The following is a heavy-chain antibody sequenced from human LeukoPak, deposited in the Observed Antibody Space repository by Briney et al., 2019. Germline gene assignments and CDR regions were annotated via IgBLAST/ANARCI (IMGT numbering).Heavy chain of an antibody. CDR2: IKQDGSEK. J-gene: IGHJ5*02. Sequence: PGGSLRLSCAASGFTFSSYWRSWVRQAPGKGLEWVANIKQDGSEKYYVYSVKGRFTISRDKAKNSLYLQMNSVRAEDTAVYYCARDPTHQLLQTWGQGTLVTVSS. V-gene: IGHV3-7*01. CDR3: ARDPTHQLLQT. CDR1: GFTFSSYW. D-gene: IGHD2-2*01.